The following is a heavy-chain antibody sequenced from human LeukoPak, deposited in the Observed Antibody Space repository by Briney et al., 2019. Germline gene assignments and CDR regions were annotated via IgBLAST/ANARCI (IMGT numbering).Heavy chain of an antibody. V-gene: IGHV5-51*01. CDR2: IDPGDSDT. J-gene: IGHJ3*02. CDR1: GYSFTSYW. D-gene: IGHD3-22*01. CDR3: ARHPYDSSGYYYHAFDI. Sequence: GESLKTSCKGPGYSFTSYWSARVPQIPGKGLEGIGIIDPGDSDTRYSPSFQGQVTISPDKSISTASLEWSSLKASDTAMYYCARHPYDSSGYYYHAFDIWGQGTMVTVSS.